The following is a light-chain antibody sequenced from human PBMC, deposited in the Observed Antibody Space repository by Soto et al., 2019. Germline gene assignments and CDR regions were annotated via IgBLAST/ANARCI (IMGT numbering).Light chain of an antibody. V-gene: IGKV1-5*03. Sequence: DIQMTQSPSTLSGSVGDRVTITCRSSQTISSWLAWYQQKPGKAPKLLIYKASTLKSGVPSRFSGSGSGTEFTLTISSLQPDDFATYYCQHYNSYSRPRTFGQVTKVDIK. CDR3: QHYNSYSRPRT. J-gene: IGKJ1*01. CDR1: QTISSW. CDR2: KAS.